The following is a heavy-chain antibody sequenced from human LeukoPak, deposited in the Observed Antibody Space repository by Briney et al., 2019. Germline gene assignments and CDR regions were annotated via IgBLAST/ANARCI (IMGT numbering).Heavy chain of an antibody. Sequence: GGSLRLSCAASGFSFSSYWMTWVRQAPGKGLEWVANIRHDGTEKYYVDSMKGRFTVSRDNTKNSLYLQINSLRAEDTAVYYCARERHYYDSSGYYFEDYYFDYWGQGTLVTVSS. CDR1: GFSFSSYW. J-gene: IGHJ4*02. CDR2: IRHDGTEK. D-gene: IGHD3-22*01. CDR3: ARERHYYDSSGYYFEDYYFDY. V-gene: IGHV3-7*01.